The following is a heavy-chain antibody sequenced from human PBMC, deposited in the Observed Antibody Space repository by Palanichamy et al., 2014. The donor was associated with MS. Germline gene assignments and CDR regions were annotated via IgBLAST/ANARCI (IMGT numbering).Heavy chain of an antibody. CDR1: GFTFSSYA. CDR3: AKGAVDDDF. CDR2: ISGSGGAT. J-gene: IGHJ4*02. D-gene: IGHD6-19*01. Sequence: EVQLLESGGGLVXPGGSLRLSCAASGFTFSSYAMTWVRQAPGKGLEWVSTISGSGGATHYADSVKGRFTISRDESKSTVSLQMNSLRVEDTAVYYCAKGAVDDDFWGQGTLVTVSS. V-gene: IGHV3-23*01.